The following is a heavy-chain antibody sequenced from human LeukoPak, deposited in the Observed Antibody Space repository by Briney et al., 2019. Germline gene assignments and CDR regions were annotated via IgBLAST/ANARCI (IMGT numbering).Heavy chain of an antibody. V-gene: IGHV4-59*01. Sequence: SETLSLTCTVSGGSISSYYWSWIRQPPGKGLEWIGYIHYSGSTNYNPSLKSRVTISVDTSKNQFSLKLSSVTAADTAVYYCAREEQLVHAFDIWGQGTMVTVSS. J-gene: IGHJ3*02. CDR2: IHYSGST. CDR3: AREEQLVHAFDI. CDR1: GGSISSYY. D-gene: IGHD6-6*01.